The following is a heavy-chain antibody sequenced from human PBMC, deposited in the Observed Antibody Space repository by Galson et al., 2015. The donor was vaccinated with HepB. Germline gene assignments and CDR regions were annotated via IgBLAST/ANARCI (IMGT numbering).Heavy chain of an antibody. V-gene: IGHV6-1*01. CDR1: GDSVSGNNAA. J-gene: IGHJ6*02. Sequence: CAISGDSVSGNNAAWNWIRQSPSRGLEWLGRTYYRSKWSNDYAVSVKSRITINADTSKNQISLQLNSVTPEDTAVYYCSGHSSGWSSSYYYVMDVWGQGTTVTVSS. CDR3: SGHSSGWSSSYYYVMDV. D-gene: IGHD6-19*01. CDR2: TYYRSKWSN.